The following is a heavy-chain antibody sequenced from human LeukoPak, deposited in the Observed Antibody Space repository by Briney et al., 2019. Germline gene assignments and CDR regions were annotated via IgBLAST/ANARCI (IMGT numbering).Heavy chain of an antibody. CDR2: INPNSGGT. V-gene: IGHV1-2*02. CDR1: GYTFTGYY. Sequence: ASVTVSCKASGYTFTGYYMHWVRQAPGQGLEWMGWINPNSGGTNYSQKFQGRVTMTRDTSISTAYMELSRLRSDDTAVYYCARGSSSGLWIPDYWGQGTLVTVSS. D-gene: IGHD6-6*01. CDR3: ARGSSSGLWIPDY. J-gene: IGHJ4*02.